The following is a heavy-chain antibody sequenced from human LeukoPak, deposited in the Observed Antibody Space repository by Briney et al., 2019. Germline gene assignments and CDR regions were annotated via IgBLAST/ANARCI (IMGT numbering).Heavy chain of an antibody. CDR2: INPSGGST. Sequence: ASVKVSCKASGYTFTSYYMHWVRQAPGQALEGMGIINPSGGSTSYAQKFQGRVTMTRDTSTSTVYMELSSLRSEDTAVYYCARIVGATWVDYWGQGTLVTVSS. V-gene: IGHV1-46*01. CDR1: GYTFTSYY. D-gene: IGHD1-26*01. J-gene: IGHJ4*02. CDR3: ARIVGATWVDY.